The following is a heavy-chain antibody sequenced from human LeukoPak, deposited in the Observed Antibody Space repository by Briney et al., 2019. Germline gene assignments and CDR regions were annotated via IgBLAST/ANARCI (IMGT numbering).Heavy chain of an antibody. CDR2: ISSSSSYI. CDR3: AREFGKYYYDSSGLDY. V-gene: IGHV3-21*01. Sequence: GGSLRLSCAASGFTFSSYSMNWVRQAPGKGLEWVSSISSSSSYIYYAGSVKGRFTISRDNAKNSLYLQMNSLRAEDTAVHYCAREFGKYYYDSSGLDYWGQGTLVTVSS. CDR1: GFTFSSYS. D-gene: IGHD3-22*01. J-gene: IGHJ4*02.